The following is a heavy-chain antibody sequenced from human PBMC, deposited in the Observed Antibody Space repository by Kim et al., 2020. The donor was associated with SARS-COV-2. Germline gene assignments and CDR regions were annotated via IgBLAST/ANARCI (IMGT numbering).Heavy chain of an antibody. CDR1: GFTFSNAW. CDR2: IKSKTDGGTT. J-gene: IGHJ6*02. D-gene: IGHD4-4*01. CDR3: TTDSAEPFSDYMGGMDV. Sequence: GGSLRLSCAASGFTFSNAWMSWVRQAPGKGLEWVGRIKSKTDGGTTDYAAPVKGRFTISRDDSKNTLYLQMNSLKTEDTAVYYCTTDSAEPFSDYMGGMDVWGQGTTVTVSS. V-gene: IGHV3-15*01.